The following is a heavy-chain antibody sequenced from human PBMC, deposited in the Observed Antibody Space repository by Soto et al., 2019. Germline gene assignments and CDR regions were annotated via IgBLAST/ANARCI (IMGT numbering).Heavy chain of an antibody. J-gene: IGHJ4*01. CDR2: IKQDGSEK. CDR1: GFTFSNYW. Sequence: TGGSLRLSCAASGFTFSNYWMSWVRQAPGKGLEWVANIKQDGSEKYYVDSVEGRFTLSRDNAKNSLHLQMNSLRAEDTAIYFCARVAYNHGWIFVYWGQGTLVTVSS. CDR3: ARVAYNHGWIFVY. V-gene: IGHV3-7*04. D-gene: IGHD6-19*01.